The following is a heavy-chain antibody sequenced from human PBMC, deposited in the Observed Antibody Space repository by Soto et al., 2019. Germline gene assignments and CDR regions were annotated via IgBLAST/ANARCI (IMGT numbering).Heavy chain of an antibody. CDR2: ISHSGRT. CDR3: SYGSSFDY. J-gene: IGHJ4*02. D-gene: IGHD3-10*01. Sequence: SETLSLTCTVSGASLRSGSYYWSWIRQPPGKGLEWIGYISHSGRTNYDPSLKSRLTMSVDTSQNQFSLQLNSVTAADTAVYYCSYGSSFDYWGQGTLVTVSS. V-gene: IGHV4-61*01. CDR1: GASLRSGSYY.